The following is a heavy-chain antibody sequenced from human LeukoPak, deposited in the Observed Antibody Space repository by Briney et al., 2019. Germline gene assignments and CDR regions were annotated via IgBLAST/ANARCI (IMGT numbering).Heavy chain of an antibody. J-gene: IGHJ6*03. D-gene: IGHD3-10*01. CDR3: ARLPRGEYYYGSGSYILRYYYYMDV. Sequence: PGGSLRLSCAASGFTFSSYNMNWVRQAPGKGLEWVSSISSTSSNIYYADSLKGRFTISRDNAKQSLYLQMNSLRAEDTAVYYCARLPRGEYYYGSGSYILRYYYYMDVWGKGTTVTISS. CDR1: GFTFSSYN. CDR2: ISSTSSNI. V-gene: IGHV3-21*01.